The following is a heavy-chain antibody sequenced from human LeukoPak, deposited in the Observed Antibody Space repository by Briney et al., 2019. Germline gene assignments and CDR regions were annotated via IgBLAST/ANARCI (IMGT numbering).Heavy chain of an antibody. CDR1: GYTFTSYA. J-gene: IGHJ3*02. CDR2: INAGNGNT. D-gene: IGHD6-19*01. V-gene: IGHV1-3*01. CDR3: AREATGYSSGWNAFDI. Sequence: ASVKVSCKASGYTFTSYAMHWVRQAPGQRLEWMGWINAGNGNTKYSQKFQGRVTITADKSTSTAYMELSSLRSEDTAVYYCAREATGYSSGWNAFDIWGQGTMVTVSS.